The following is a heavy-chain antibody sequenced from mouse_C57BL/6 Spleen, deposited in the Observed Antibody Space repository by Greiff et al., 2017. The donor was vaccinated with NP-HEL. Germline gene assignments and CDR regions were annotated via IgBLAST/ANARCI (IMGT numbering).Heavy chain of an antibody. CDR1: GFTFTDYY. Sequence: EVMLVESGGGLVQPGGSLSLSCAASGFTFTDYYMSWVRQPPGKALEWLGFIRNKANGYTTEYSASVKGRFTISRDNSQSILYLQMNALRAEDSATYYCARYHDYPYYAMDYWGQGTSVTVSS. CDR2: IRNKANGYTT. V-gene: IGHV7-3*01. D-gene: IGHD2-4*01. CDR3: ARYHDYPYYAMDY. J-gene: IGHJ4*01.